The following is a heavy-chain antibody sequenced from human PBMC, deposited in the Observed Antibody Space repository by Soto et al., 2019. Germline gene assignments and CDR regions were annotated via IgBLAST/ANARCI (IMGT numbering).Heavy chain of an antibody. J-gene: IGHJ6*02. Sequence: SQTRSLTCTLSRACVSIGSHYWSWVRQPPGKGLEWIGFFYYSGSTNYNRSLKSRVTISLDTANNQFSLKLNSVTDADTAVYNRARGSDGDGLSVYYYAMDGWGQGTTVTVSS. D-gene: IGHD4-17*01. CDR3: ARGSDGDGLSVYYYAMDG. V-gene: IGHV4-61*01. CDR1: RACVSIGSHY. CDR2: FYYSGST.